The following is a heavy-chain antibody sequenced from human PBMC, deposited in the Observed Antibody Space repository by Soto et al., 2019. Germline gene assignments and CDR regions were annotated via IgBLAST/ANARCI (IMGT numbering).Heavy chain of an antibody. J-gene: IGHJ4*02. CDR3: ARAIGWFGELLGGYYFDY. Sequence: QLQLQESGSGLVKPSQTLSLTCAVSGGSISSGGYSWSWIRQPPGKGLEWIGYIYHSGSTYYNPSLKSRVTILVDRSKNQFSLELSSVTAADTAVYYCARAIGWFGELLGGYYFDYWGQGTLVTVSS. CDR2: IYHSGST. D-gene: IGHD3-10*01. V-gene: IGHV4-30-2*01. CDR1: GGSISSGGYS.